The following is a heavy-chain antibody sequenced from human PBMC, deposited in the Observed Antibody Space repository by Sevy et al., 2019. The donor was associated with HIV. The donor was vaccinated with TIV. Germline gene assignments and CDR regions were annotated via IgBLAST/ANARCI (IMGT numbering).Heavy chain of an antibody. Sequence: ASVKVSCKASGYTFSNNAIHWVRQAPGQRLEWMGWVHAGNGHTKFSEKFQDRVTISRDTYATPVYMDLTRLTSEDTAIYYCARGTGGIFGVVTGPFDYWGQGTLVTVSS. D-gene: IGHD3-3*01. CDR3: ARGTGGIFGVVTGPFDY. V-gene: IGHV1-3*01. J-gene: IGHJ4*02. CDR2: VHAGNGHT. CDR1: GYTFSNNA.